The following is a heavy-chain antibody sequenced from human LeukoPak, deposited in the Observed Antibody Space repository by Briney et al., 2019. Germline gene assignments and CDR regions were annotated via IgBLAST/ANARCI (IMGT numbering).Heavy chain of an antibody. CDR1: GFTFSSYA. J-gene: IGHJ3*01. CDR3: ARDIGPYNSTTSYDAFDL. D-gene: IGHD2/OR15-2a*01. Sequence: PGGSLRLSCAASGFTFSSYAMHWVRQAPGKGLEWVANIKEDGSDKHCVDSVKGRFTISRDNAKNSLYLQMNSLRAEDTAVYFCARDIGPYNSTTSYDAFDLWGQGTMVTVSP. V-gene: IGHV3-7*01. CDR2: IKEDGSDK.